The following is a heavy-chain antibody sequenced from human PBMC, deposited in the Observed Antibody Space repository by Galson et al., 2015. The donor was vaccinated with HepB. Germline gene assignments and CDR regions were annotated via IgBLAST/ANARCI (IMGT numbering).Heavy chain of an antibody. CDR2: ISAYNGNT. Sequence: SVKVSCKASGYTFTSYGISWVRQAPGQGLEWMGWISAYNGNTNYAQKLQGRVTMTTDTSTSTAYMELRSLRSDDTAVYYCARGDTGITIFGVVTALDAFDIWGQGTMVTVSS. CDR3: ARGDTGITIFGVVTALDAFDI. V-gene: IGHV1-18*04. CDR1: GYTFTSYG. D-gene: IGHD3-3*01. J-gene: IGHJ3*02.